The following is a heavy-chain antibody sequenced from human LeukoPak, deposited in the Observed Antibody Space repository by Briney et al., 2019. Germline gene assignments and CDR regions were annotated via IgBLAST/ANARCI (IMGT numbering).Heavy chain of an antibody. CDR3: ARGGYYYGSGSSYNWFDP. CDR2: INHSGST. V-gene: IGHV4-34*01. CDR1: GGSFSGYY. J-gene: IGHJ5*02. Sequence: SETLSLTCAVYGGSFSGYYWSWIRQPPGKGLEWIGEINHSGSTNYNPSLKSRVTMSVDTSQNQFSLKLSSVTAADTAVYYCARGGYYYGSGSSYNWFDPWGQGTLVTVSS. D-gene: IGHD3-10*01.